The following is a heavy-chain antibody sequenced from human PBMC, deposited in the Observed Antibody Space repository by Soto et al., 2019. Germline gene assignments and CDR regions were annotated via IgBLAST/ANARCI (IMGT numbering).Heavy chain of an antibody. V-gene: IGHV3-23*01. D-gene: IGHD3-9*01. CDR2: ISGSGGST. CDR1: GFTFSSYA. Sequence: GGSLRLSCAASGFTFSSYAMSWFRQAPGKGLEWVSAISGSGGSTYYADSVKGRFTISRDNSKNTLYLQMNSLRAEDTAVYYCAKDVLRYFDWSDAFDTWGQGTMVTVSS. J-gene: IGHJ3*02. CDR3: AKDVLRYFDWSDAFDT.